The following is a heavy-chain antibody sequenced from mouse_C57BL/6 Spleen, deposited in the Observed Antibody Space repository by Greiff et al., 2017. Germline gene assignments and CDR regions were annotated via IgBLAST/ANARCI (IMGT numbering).Heavy chain of an antibody. CDR1: GYTFTSYW. J-gene: IGHJ3*01. CDR2: INPSSGYT. D-gene: IGHD2-4*01. V-gene: IGHV1-7*01. CDR3: ARSSDYDWFAY. Sequence: VQGVESGAELAKPGASVKLSCKASGYTFTSYWMHWVKQRPGQGLEWIGYINPSSGYTKYNQKFKDKATLTADKSSSTAYMQLSSLTHEDSAVYYCARSSDYDWFAYWGQGTLVTVSA.